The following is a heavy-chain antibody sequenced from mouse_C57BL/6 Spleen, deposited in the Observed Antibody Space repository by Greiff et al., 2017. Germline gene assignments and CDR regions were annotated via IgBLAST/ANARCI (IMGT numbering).Heavy chain of an antibody. V-gene: IGHV10-1*01. CDR1: GFSFNTYA. CDR3: VRQLDYVLAY. J-gene: IGHJ3*01. Sequence: DVKLQESGGGLVQPKGSLKLSCAASGFSFNTYAMNWVRQAPEKGLEWVARIRSKSNNYATYYAVALKDRFTISRVDSESMLYLQMNNLKTEDTAMYYCVRQLDYVLAYWGQGTLVTVSA. CDR2: IRSKSNNYAT. D-gene: IGHD1-1*01.